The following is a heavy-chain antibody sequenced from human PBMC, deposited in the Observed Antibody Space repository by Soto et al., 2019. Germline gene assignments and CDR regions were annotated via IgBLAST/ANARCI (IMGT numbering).Heavy chain of an antibody. CDR2: ISAYNGNT. CDR3: ARDSSGRHDY. J-gene: IGHJ4*02. V-gene: IGHV1-18*01. Sequence: ASVKVSCKASGYSFGSYGISWVRQAPGQGLEWMGWISAYNGNTNYAQKLRGRVTMTTDTSTSTAYMELRSLRSDDTAVYYCARDSSGRHDYWGQGTLVTVSS. CDR1: GYSFGSYG. D-gene: IGHD3-22*01.